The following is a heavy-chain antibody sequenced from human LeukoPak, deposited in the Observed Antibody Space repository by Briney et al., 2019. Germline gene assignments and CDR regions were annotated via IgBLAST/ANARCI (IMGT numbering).Heavy chain of an antibody. V-gene: IGHV4-4*07. CDR3: ARDAARPRLYYYYYYMDV. Sequence: SETLSLTCTVSGGSISSYYWSWIRQPAGKGLEWIGRIYTSGSTNYNPSLKSRVTMLVDTSKNQFSLKLSSVTAADTAVYYCARDAARPRLYYYYYYMDVWGKGTTVTVSS. CDR2: IYTSGST. D-gene: IGHD6-6*01. J-gene: IGHJ6*03. CDR1: GGSISSYY.